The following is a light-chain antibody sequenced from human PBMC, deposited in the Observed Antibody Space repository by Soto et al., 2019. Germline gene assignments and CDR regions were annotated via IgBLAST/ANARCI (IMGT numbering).Light chain of an antibody. CDR3: NSYTGSSTYV. Sequence: QCARPRPSSGSGFPRVAVAISCTGTSSDVGSYNRLSWYQQPPGAAPKLMIYEVSNRPSGVPDRFSGSKSGNTASLTISGLQAEDEADYYCNSYTGSSTYVFGTGTKVTVL. CDR2: EVS. V-gene: IGLV2-18*02. J-gene: IGLJ1*01. CDR1: SSDVGSYNR.